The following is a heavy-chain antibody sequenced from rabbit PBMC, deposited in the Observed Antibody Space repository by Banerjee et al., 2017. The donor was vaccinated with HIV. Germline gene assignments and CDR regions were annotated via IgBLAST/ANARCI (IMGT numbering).Heavy chain of an antibody. D-gene: IGHD2-1*01. Sequence: LEESGGGLVKPGGTLTLTCTVSGFSFSSNWICWVRQAPGKGLEWIACIDTSDGDTDYANWPKGRFTISKASSTTVTLQMTSLTVADTATYFCVRDQAGDADYGPYYLNLWGQGTLVTVS. CDR1: GFSFSSNW. CDR2: IDTSDGDT. V-gene: IGHV1S45*01. CDR3: VRDQAGDADYGPYYLNL. J-gene: IGHJ4*01.